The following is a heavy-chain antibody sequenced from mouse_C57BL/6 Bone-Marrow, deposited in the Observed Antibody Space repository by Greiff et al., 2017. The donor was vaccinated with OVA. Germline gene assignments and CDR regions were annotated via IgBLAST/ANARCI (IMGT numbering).Heavy chain of an antibody. CDR3: ARCRYYAVDY. Sequence: VQLQQSGPELVKPGASVKISCKASGYSFTGYYMNWVKQSPEKSLEWIGEINPSTGGTTYNQKFKDKATLTADKSSSTAYMQLSSLTSEDTAIYYCARCRYYAVDYWGQGTTLTVSS. CDR1: GYSFTGYY. CDR2: INPSTGGT. D-gene: IGHD1-1*01. J-gene: IGHJ2*01. V-gene: IGHV1-42*01.